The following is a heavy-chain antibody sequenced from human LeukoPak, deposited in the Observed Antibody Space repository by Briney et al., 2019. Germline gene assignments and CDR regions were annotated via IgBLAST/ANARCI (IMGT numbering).Heavy chain of an antibody. CDR1: GYTFTDYY. D-gene: IGHD5-12*01. Sequence: ASVKVSCKAAGYTFTDYYMHWVRQAPGQGLEWVGWINPNSGGTNYAQKFQDRVTVTRDTSISTAYMELTRLTSDDTAVYYCARGFSASSRDWFDPWGQGTLVTVSS. CDR3: ARGFSASSRDWFDP. J-gene: IGHJ5*02. V-gene: IGHV1-2*02. CDR2: INPNSGGT.